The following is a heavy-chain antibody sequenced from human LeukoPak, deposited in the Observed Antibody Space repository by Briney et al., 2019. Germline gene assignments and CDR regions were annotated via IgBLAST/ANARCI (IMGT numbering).Heavy chain of an antibody. CDR2: MNPNSGNT. Sequence: ASVKVSCKASGYTFTSYDINWVRQATGQGLEWMEWMNPNSGNTGYARKFQGRVTMTRNTSICTAYMELSSLRSEDTAVYYCAIFAYGDYRWIDYWGQGTLVTASS. V-gene: IGHV1-8*01. CDR3: AIFAYGDYRWIDY. J-gene: IGHJ4*02. D-gene: IGHD4-17*01. CDR1: GYTFTSYD.